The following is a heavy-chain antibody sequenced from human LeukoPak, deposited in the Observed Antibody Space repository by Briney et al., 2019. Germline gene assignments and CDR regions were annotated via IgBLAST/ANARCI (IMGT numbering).Heavy chain of an antibody. CDR3: ATATFYDSSGQYYFDY. D-gene: IGHD3-22*01. Sequence: SETLSLTCTVSGGSISSYYWSWIRQPPGKGLEWIGYIYYSGSTNYNPSLKSRVTISVDTSKNQFSLKLSSVTAADTAVYYCATATFYDSSGQYYFDYWGQGTLVTVSS. J-gene: IGHJ4*02. CDR1: GGSISSYY. V-gene: IGHV4-59*08. CDR2: IYYSGST.